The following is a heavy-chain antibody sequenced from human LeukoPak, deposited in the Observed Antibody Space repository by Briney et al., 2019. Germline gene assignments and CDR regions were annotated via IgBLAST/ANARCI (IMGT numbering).Heavy chain of an antibody. V-gene: IGHV3-7*01. D-gene: IGHD6-13*01. J-gene: IGHJ4*02. CDR1: GFSFSGYW. Sequence: GGSLRLSCAASGFSFSGYWVSWARQAPGKGLEWVALINHGGSEKYYVDSVKGRFTISRDSAENSLDLQMNSLRAEDTAVYYCARTGAPGTVDYWGQGTLVTVSS. CDR2: INHGGSEK. CDR3: ARTGAPGTVDY.